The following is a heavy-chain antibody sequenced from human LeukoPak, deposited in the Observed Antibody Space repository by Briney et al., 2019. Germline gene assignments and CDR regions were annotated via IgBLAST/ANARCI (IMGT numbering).Heavy chain of an antibody. D-gene: IGHD1-26*01. V-gene: IGHV4-4*07. J-gene: IGHJ6*03. CDR1: GGSISSYY. Sequence: KPSETLSLTCSVSGGSISSYYWSWIRQPAGKGLEWIGRIYSSGTITYNPSLQSRVTMSVDTSKNESSLKLSSVTAADTAVYYCARGVGAYYMDVWGKGTTVTISS. CDR3: ARGVGAYYMDV. CDR2: IYSSGTI.